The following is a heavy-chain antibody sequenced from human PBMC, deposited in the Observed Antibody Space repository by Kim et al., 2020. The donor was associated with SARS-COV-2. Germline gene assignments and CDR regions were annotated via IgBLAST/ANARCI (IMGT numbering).Heavy chain of an antibody. CDR2: INHSGST. V-gene: IGHV4-34*01. CDR1: GGSFSGYY. D-gene: IGHD6-13*01. CDR3: AKGPGYSSSWYGARNWFDP. Sequence: SETLSLTCAVYGGSFSGYYWSWIRQPPGKGLEWIGEINHSGSTTYNPSPKSRVTMSVDTSKNQFSLKLSTVTAADTAVYYCAKGPGYSSSWYGARNWFDPWGEGTLVTVSS. J-gene: IGHJ5*02.